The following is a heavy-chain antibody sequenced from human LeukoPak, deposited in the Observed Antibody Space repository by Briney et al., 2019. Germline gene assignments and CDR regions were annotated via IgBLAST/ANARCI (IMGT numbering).Heavy chain of an antibody. J-gene: IGHJ4*02. Sequence: SETLSLTCTVSGGSISSGDYYWSWIRQPPGKGLEWIGYIYYSGSTYYNPSLKSRVTISVDTSKNQFSLKLSSVTAADTAVYYCAGGPERGSYWGFDYWGQETLVTVSS. D-gene: IGHD3-10*01. CDR1: GGSISSGDYY. CDR2: IYYSGST. V-gene: IGHV4-30-4*01. CDR3: AGGPERGSYWGFDY.